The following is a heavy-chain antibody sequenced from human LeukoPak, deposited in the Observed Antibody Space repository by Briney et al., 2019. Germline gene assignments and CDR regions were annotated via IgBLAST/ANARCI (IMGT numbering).Heavy chain of an antibody. CDR2: ISGSGDTT. V-gene: IGHV3-23*01. CDR3: AVETELGFDY. J-gene: IGHJ4*02. Sequence: QPGGSLRLSCAASGFTFSRYAMSWVRQAPGKGLEWVSVISGSGDTTYYAGSVKGRFTISRDNSKNTLYLQVNSLRAEDTAVYYCAVETELGFDYWGQGTLVTVSS. D-gene: IGHD7-27*01. CDR1: GFTFSRYA.